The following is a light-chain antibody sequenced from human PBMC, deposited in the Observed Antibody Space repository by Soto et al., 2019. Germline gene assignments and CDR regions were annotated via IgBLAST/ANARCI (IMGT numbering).Light chain of an antibody. CDR1: QSVGTY. J-gene: IGKJ4*01. Sequence: EIVLTQSPATPSLSPGERATLSCRASQSVGTYFAWYQQKPGQAPRLLIYDASNRATGIPARFSGSGSGTEFTLTISSLEPEDFAVYYCQQRRSWPLTFGGGTNVEIK. CDR2: DAS. CDR3: QQRRSWPLT. V-gene: IGKV3-11*01.